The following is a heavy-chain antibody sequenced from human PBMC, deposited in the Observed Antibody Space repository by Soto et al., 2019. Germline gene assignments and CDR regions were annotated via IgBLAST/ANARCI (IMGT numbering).Heavy chain of an antibody. Sequence: GGSLRLSCAASGFTFSSYGMHWVRQAPGKGLEWVAVIWYDGSNKYYADSVKGRFTISRNNSKNTLYLQMNSLRAEDTAVYYCARGAAAGSMTNYYGMDVWGQGTTVTSP. CDR3: ARGAAAGSMTNYYGMDV. V-gene: IGHV3-33*01. CDR2: IWYDGSNK. D-gene: IGHD6-13*01. J-gene: IGHJ6*02. CDR1: GFTFSSYG.